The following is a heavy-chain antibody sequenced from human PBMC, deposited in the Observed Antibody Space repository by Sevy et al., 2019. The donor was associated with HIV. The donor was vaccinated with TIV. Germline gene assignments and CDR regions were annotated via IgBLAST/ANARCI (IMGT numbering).Heavy chain of an antibody. CDR1: GYIFTDYY. Sequence: ASVKVSCKASGYIFTDYYIHWVRQAPGQGLEWMAWINSDSGVTNYAQRFQGEVTVTRDPSLSTAYLELTNLKSNDTAIYYCARLTTQPMSDLYGLDVWGQGTTVTVSS. CDR2: INSDSGVT. J-gene: IGHJ6*02. CDR3: ARLTTQPMSDLYGLDV. V-gene: IGHV1-2*02. D-gene: IGHD4-17*01.